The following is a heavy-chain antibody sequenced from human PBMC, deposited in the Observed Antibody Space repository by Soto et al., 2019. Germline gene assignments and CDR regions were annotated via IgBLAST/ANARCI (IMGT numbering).Heavy chain of an antibody. CDR1: GYTFTSYA. CDR2: INAGNGNT. V-gene: IGHV1-3*01. J-gene: IGHJ4*02. Sequence: ASVKVSCKASGYTFTSYAMHWVRQAPGQRLEWMGWINAGNGNTKYSQKFQGRVTITRDTSASTAYMELSSLRSEDKAVYYCASLSGLAVTYALDYWGQGTLVTVS. CDR3: ASLSGLAVTYALDY. D-gene: IGHD4-17*01.